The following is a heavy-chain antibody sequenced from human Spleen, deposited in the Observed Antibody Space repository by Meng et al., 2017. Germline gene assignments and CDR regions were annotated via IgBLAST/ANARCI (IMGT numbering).Heavy chain of an antibody. V-gene: IGHV4-4*03. CDR3: ASNGWYCLDY. D-gene: IGHD2-8*02. CDR1: GGSISSDNW. Sequence: QVQLQESGPGLGKPPGTLSLTCAVSGGSISSDNWWSWVRQPPGKGLEWIGEIYHSGSANYNPSLKSRVTISVDTSKNQFSLNLMSVTAADTAVYYCASNGWYCLDYWGQGTLVTVSS. CDR2: IYHSGSA. J-gene: IGHJ4*02.